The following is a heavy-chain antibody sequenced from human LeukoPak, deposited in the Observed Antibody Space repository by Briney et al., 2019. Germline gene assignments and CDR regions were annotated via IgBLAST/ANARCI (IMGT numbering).Heavy chain of an antibody. CDR1: GYTLTELC. CDR2: FDPEDGET. D-gene: IGHD4-23*01. CDR3: ATADGGSLIFDY. V-gene: IGHV1-24*01. J-gene: IGHJ4*02. Sequence: ASVKVSCKLSGYTLTELCMHWVRQAPGEGLEGMGGFDPEDGETIYAQKFQGRVTMTEDTSTDTAYMELSSLRSEDTAVYYCATADGGSLIFDYWGQGTLVTVSS.